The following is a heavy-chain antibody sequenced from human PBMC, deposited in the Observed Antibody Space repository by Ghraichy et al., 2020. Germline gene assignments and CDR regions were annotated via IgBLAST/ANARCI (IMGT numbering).Heavy chain of an antibody. V-gene: IGHV3-53*01. CDR2: IYTGGST. CDR3: AGAPRISGNYYHFDY. CDR1: GFTANSNY. J-gene: IGHJ4*02. Sequence: GGSLRLSCAASGFTANSNYMNWVRQAPGKGLEWVSVIYTGGSTYYADSVKGRFTISRDNSKNTLYLQMNILRAEDTAVYYCAGAPRISGNYYHFDYWGQGTLVTVSS. D-gene: IGHD1-26*01.